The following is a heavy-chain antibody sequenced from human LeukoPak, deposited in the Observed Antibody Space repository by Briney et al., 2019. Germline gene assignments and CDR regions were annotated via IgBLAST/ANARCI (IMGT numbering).Heavy chain of an antibody. CDR3: ARDTYYYDSSGYSRFDY. CDR2: IYYSGST. D-gene: IGHD3-22*01. Sequence: SETLSLTCTVSGGSISSSSYYWGWIRQPPGKGLEWIGSIYYSGSTYYNPSLKSRVTMSVDTSKNQFSLKLSSVTAADTAVYYCARDTYYYDSSGYSRFDYWGQGTLVTVSS. J-gene: IGHJ4*02. V-gene: IGHV4-39*07. CDR1: GGSISSSSYY.